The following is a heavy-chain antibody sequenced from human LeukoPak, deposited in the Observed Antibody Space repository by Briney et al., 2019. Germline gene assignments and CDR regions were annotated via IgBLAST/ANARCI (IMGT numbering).Heavy chain of an antibody. CDR1: GYSITSGYY. V-gene: IGHV4-38-2*02. D-gene: IGHD3-22*01. Sequence: SETLSLTCTVSGYSITSGYYWGWIRQPPGKGLEWIGNIYHSGRTYYNPSLKSRLTISVDTSKNHFSLKLSSVTAADTAVYFCARGILYYDSSGYYKNWFDPWGQGTLVTVSS. J-gene: IGHJ5*02. CDR3: ARGILYYDSSGYYKNWFDP. CDR2: IYHSGRT.